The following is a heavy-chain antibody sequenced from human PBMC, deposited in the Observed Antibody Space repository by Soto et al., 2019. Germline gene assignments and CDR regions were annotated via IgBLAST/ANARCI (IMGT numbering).Heavy chain of an antibody. CDR2: IYYSGNT. CDR3: ARRRVAPPVVVDY. J-gene: IGHJ4*02. Sequence: QVQLQESGPGLVKPSETLSLTCTVSGGSFNSYYWSWIRQSPGQGLEWIGYIYYSGNTNYNPSLKSRVTMSVDTSKSQVSLNLNSVTAADTAVYYCARRRVAPPVVVDYWGQGTLVTVSS. V-gene: IGHV4-59*08. D-gene: IGHD6-6*01. CDR1: GGSFNSYY.